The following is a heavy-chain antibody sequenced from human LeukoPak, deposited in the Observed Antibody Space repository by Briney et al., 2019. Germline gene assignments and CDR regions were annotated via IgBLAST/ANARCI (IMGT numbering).Heavy chain of an antibody. CDR1: GGTFSSYA. V-gene: IGHV1-69*05. D-gene: IGHD3-10*01. CDR3: ARSLYGSGSYYNVLYYYYMDV. Sequence: SVKVSCKASGGTFSSYAISWVRQAPGQGLEWMGGIIPIFGTANYAQKFQGRVTITTDESTSTAYMELSSLRSEDAAVYYCARSLYGSGSYYNVLYYYYMDVWGKGTTVTASS. J-gene: IGHJ6*03. CDR2: IIPIFGTA.